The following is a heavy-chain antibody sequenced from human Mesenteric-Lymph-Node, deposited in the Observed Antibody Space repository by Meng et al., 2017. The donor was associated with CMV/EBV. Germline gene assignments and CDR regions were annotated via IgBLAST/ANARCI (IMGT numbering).Heavy chain of an antibody. CDR1: GFTFTDAW. CDR3: TKDSRYSGTYSGNFDY. J-gene: IGHJ4*02. CDR2: IKSKTDGGAT. D-gene: IGHD1-26*01. V-gene: IGHV3-15*01. Sequence: GESLKISCAVSGFTFTDAWMSWVRQVPGKGLEWIGRIKSKTDGGATDYAAAVQGRFTSSRDDSKNTLYLQMNNLETEDTAVYYCTKDSRYSGTYSGNFDYWGPGTLVTVSS.